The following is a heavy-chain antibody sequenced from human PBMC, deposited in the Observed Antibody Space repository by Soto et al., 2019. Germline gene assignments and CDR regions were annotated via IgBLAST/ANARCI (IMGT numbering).Heavy chain of an antibody. V-gene: IGHV3-23*01. CDR1: GFTFSSYA. CDR2: ISGSGNNT. Sequence: EVQLFESGGGLVQPGGSLRLSCEASGFTFSSYAMRWVRQAPGKGLEWVSAISGSGNNTYYADSVKGRFTISRDNSKNTLYLQVSSLKAEETAVYYCAKCAGSGWFPDYWGQGTLVTVSS. D-gene: IGHD6-19*01. CDR3: AKCAGSGWFPDY. J-gene: IGHJ4*02.